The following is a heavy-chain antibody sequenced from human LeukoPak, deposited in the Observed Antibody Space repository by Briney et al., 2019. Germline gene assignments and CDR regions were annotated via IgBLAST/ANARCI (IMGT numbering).Heavy chain of an antibody. CDR2: LYHSGST. CDR3: ARDSLARYSSSWYVVGDFDY. V-gene: IGHV4-38-2*02. Sequence: SETLSLTCTVSGYSISTNNYWGWIRQPPGKGLEWIGSLYHSGSTYYNPSLKSRVTISVDTSKNQFSLRMNSLTAADTAVYYCARDSLARYSSSWYVVGDFDYWGQGTPVTVSS. D-gene: IGHD6-13*01. J-gene: IGHJ4*02. CDR1: GYSISTNNY.